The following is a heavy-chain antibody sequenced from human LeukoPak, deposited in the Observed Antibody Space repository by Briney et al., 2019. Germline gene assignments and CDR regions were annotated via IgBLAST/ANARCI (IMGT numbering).Heavy chain of an antibody. CDR2: INPNSGGT. CDR1: GYTFTGYY. V-gene: IGHV1-2*04. J-gene: IGHJ6*04. Sequence: ASLKDSCKASGYTFTGYYMHWVRQAPGQGRGWMGWINPNSGGTNYAQKFQGWVTMSRDTSISTAYMELSRLRSDDTAVYYCGRDGDSNCMDVWGKGTTVTVSS. D-gene: IGHD6-13*01. CDR3: GRDGDSNCMDV.